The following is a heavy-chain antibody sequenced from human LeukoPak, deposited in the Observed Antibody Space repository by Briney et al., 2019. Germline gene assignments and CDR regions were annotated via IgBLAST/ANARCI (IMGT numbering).Heavy chain of an antibody. CDR2: IYYSGST. Sequence: SETLSLTCTVSGGSISSHYWSWIRQPPGKGLEWIGYIYYSGSTNYNPSLRSRVTISVDTSKNQFSLKLSSVTAADTAVYYCARAPTSYDFWSGHYHKGFDYWGQGALVTVSS. CDR3: ARAPTSYDFWSGHYHKGFDY. V-gene: IGHV4-59*11. D-gene: IGHD3-3*01. CDR1: GGSISSHY. J-gene: IGHJ4*02.